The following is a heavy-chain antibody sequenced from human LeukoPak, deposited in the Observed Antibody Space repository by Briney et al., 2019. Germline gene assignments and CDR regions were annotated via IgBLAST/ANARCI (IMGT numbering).Heavy chain of an antibody. CDR1: GFTFSSYS. CDR3: ARVYGDYSHYYFDY. D-gene: IGHD4-17*01. CDR2: ISSSSSYI. V-gene: IGHV3-21*01. Sequence: PGGSLRLSCAASGFTFSSYSMNWVRQAPGKGLEWVSSISSSSSYIYYADPVKGRFTISRDNAKNSLYLQMNSLRAEDTAVYYCARVYGDYSHYYFDYWGQGTLVTASS. J-gene: IGHJ4*02.